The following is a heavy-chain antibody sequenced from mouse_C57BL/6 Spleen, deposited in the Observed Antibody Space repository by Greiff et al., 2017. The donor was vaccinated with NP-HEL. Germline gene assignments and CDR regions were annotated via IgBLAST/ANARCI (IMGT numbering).Heavy chain of an antibody. CDR3: ARGGYRRYFDY. Sequence: EVQLQQSGPELVKPGASVKISCKASGYTFTDYYMNWVKQSPGKSLEWIGDIHPNNGGTSYNQKFTGKATLTVDKSSSTAYMELRSLTSEDSAGYYCARGGYRRYFDYWGQGTTLTVSS. D-gene: IGHD3-1*01. V-gene: IGHV1-26*01. J-gene: IGHJ2*01. CDR1: GYTFTDYY. CDR2: IHPNNGGT.